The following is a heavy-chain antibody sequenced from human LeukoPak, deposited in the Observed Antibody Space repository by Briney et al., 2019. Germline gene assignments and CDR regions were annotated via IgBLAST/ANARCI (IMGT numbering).Heavy chain of an antibody. CDR3: ARADRLHGGPYLIGP. J-gene: IGHJ5*02. CDR2: INPNSGGT. V-gene: IGHV1-2*02. Sequence: APVKVSCKTSGYSFTDYYMHWVRQAPGQGLEWMGWINPNSGGTSSAQKFQGRVTMTRDTSITTVYMEVSWLTSDDTAIYYCARADRLHGGPYLIGPWGQGTLVIVSS. D-gene: IGHD2-21*01. CDR1: GYSFTDYY.